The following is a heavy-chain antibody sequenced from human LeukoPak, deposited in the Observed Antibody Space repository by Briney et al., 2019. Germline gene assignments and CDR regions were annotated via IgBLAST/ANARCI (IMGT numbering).Heavy chain of an antibody. D-gene: IGHD6-6*01. J-gene: IGHJ5*02. V-gene: IGHV4-39*07. Sequence: SETLSLTCTVSGGSISSSSYYWGWIRQPPGKGLEWIGSIYYSGSTYYNPSLKSRVTISVDTSKNQFSLKLSSVTAADTAVYYCAREGYSSSYGGNWFDPWGQGTLVTVSS. CDR3: AREGYSSSYGGNWFDP. CDR1: GGSISSSSYY. CDR2: IYYSGST.